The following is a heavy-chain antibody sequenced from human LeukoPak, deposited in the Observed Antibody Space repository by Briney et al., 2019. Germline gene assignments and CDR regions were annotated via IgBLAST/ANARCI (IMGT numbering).Heavy chain of an antibody. CDR3: AKSEDYDTREDH. CDR2: ISGNGGST. D-gene: IGHD3-22*01. V-gene: IGHV3-23*01. Sequence: PGGSLRLSCAASGSTFSTSAMTWVRQAPGKGLEWVSGISGNGGSTYYADSVKGRFTISRDNSKNTLYLQMKSLRAEDTAVYYCAKSEDYDTREDHWGQGTLVTVSS. CDR1: GSTFSTSA. J-gene: IGHJ4*02.